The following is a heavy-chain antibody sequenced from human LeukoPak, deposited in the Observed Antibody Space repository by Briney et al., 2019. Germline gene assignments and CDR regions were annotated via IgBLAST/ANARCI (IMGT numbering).Heavy chain of an antibody. Sequence: ASVKVSCKASGYTFTGYYMHWVRQATGQGLEWMGWMNPNSGNTGYAQKFQGRVTMTRNTSISTAYMELSSLRSEDTAVYYCARGYSRRGLWFRESIRYYFDYWGQGTLVTVSS. CDR3: ARGYSRRGLWFRESIRYYFDY. V-gene: IGHV1-8*02. D-gene: IGHD3-10*01. J-gene: IGHJ4*02. CDR1: GYTFTGYY. CDR2: MNPNSGNT.